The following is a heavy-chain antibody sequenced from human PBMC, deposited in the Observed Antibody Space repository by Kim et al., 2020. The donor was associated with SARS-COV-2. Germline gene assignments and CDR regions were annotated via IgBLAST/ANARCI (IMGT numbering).Heavy chain of an antibody. D-gene: IGHD3-22*01. CDR2: ISPKNGNT. J-gene: IGHJ4*02. CDR3: AIDYYGSSRNRDF. CDR1: GYTFISNS. V-gene: IGHV1-18*01. Sequence: ATVKVSCKASGYTFISNSIIWVRQAPGQGLEWMGWISPKNGNTKYAQKFQGRVTMTTDASTCTAYVELRSLRSDDTAVYYCAIDYYGSSRNRDFWGQGIL.